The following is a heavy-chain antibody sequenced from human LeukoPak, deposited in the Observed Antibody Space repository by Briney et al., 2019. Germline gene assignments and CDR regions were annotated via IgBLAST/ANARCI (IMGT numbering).Heavy chain of an antibody. CDR3: ARGGGLDV. D-gene: IGHD3-16*01. Sequence: GGSLRLSCAASGFTFSSYWMNWARQAPGRGLEWVASINHNGNVNYYVDSVKGRFTISRDNAKNSLYLQMSNLRAEDTAVYFCARGGGLDVWGQGATVTVSS. V-gene: IGHV3-7*03. J-gene: IGHJ6*02. CDR1: GFTFSSYW. CDR2: INHNGNVN.